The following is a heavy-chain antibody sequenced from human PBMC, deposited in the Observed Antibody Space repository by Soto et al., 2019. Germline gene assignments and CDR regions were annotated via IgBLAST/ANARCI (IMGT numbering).Heavy chain of an antibody. V-gene: IGHV3-23*01. CDR2: ISGSGSNT. J-gene: IGHJ4*02. D-gene: IGHD1-26*01. CDR1: GFTFTSYA. CDR3: ARDRATFDY. Sequence: QRLSCAASGFTFTSYAMSWVRLTPGKGLEWVSAISGSGSNTFYADSVRGRFTISRDNSKNTVFLQMNNLRAEDTAVYFCARDRATFDYWGQGTRVTVSS.